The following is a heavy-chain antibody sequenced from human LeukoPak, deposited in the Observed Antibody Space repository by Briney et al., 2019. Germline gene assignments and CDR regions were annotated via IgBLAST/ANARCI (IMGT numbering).Heavy chain of an antibody. CDR2: ISPIFGTA. J-gene: IGHJ4*02. CDR3: ARGGDYDYVWGSYRYIDY. D-gene: IGHD3-16*02. CDR1: GYTFTSYD. V-gene: IGHV1-69*13. Sequence: ASVKVSCKASGYTFTSYDINWVRQATGQGLEWMGGISPIFGTANYAQKFQGRVTITADESTSTAYMELSSLRSEDTAVYYCARGGDYDYVWGSYRYIDYWGQGTLVTVSS.